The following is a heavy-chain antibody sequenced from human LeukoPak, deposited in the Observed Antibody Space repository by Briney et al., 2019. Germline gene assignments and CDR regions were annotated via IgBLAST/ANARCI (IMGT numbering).Heavy chain of an antibody. Sequence: GESLEISCKGSGYSFTSYWIGWVRQMPGKGLEWVGIIYPGDSDTRYSPSFQGQVTISADKSISTAYLQWSSLKASDTAMYYCARSPLGYCSGGSCYSRYYYYGMDVWGQGTTVTVSS. V-gene: IGHV5-51*01. J-gene: IGHJ6*02. CDR3: ARSPLGYCSGGSCYSRYYYYGMDV. D-gene: IGHD2-15*01. CDR1: GYSFTSYW. CDR2: IYPGDSDT.